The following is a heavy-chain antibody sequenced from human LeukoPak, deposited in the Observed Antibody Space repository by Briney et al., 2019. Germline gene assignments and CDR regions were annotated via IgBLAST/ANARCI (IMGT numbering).Heavy chain of an antibody. CDR1: GFTFSNYY. V-gene: IGHV3-11*01. CDR3: ARAAGWFDP. Sequence: GGSLRLSCAASGFTFSNYYMTWIRQAPGKGLEWVSYISSSSNNIHYANSVRGRFTISRDNAKNSVYLQMNSLRAEDTAIYYCARAAGWFDPWGQGTLVTVSS. CDR2: ISSSSNNI. J-gene: IGHJ5*02.